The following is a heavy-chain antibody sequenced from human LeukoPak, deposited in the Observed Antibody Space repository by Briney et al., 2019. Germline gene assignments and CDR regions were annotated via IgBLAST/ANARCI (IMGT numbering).Heavy chain of an antibody. V-gene: IGHV3-23*01. CDR3: VKSGSGSYYNPDFDY. J-gene: IGHJ4*02. CDR1: GFTFSSYA. Sequence: PGGSLRLSRAASGFTFSSYAVSWVRQTPGKGLEWVSSISYSGGSTHYADSVKGRFTISRDNSKNTLYLQMNSLRAEDTAVYYCVKSGSGSYYNPDFDYWGQGTLVTASS. D-gene: IGHD3-10*01. CDR2: ISYSGGST.